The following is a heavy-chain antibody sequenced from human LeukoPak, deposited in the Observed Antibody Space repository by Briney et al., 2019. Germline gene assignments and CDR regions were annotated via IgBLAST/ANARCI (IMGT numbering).Heavy chain of an antibody. CDR3: LRWFDP. D-gene: IGHD3-16*01. Sequence: ASVTVSCKASGYTFTGYYVHWVRQAPGQGVEWMGWINPDSGDTNYAQTFQGRVTMTRDTSISTAYMELSRLRSDDTAVYYCLRWFDPWGQGTLVTVSS. CDR1: GYTFTGYY. CDR2: INPDSGDT. J-gene: IGHJ5*02. V-gene: IGHV1-2*02.